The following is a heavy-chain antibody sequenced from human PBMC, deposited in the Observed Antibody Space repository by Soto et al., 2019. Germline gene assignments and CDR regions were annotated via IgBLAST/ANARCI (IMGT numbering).Heavy chain of an antibody. J-gene: IGHJ5*02. CDR2: IIPIFGTA. D-gene: IGHD2-15*01. V-gene: IGHV1-69*01. CDR3: ASCSGGSCYSAGFDP. CDR1: GGTFSSYA. Sequence: QVQLVQSGAEVKKPGSSVQVSCKASGGTFSSYAISWVRQAPGQGLEWMGGIIPIFGTANYAQKFQGRVTITADESTRTAYMELSSLRSDDTAVYYCASCSGGSCYSAGFDPWGQGTLVTVSS.